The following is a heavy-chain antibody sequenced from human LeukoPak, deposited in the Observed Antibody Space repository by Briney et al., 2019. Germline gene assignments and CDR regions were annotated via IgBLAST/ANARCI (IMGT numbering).Heavy chain of an antibody. CDR1: GFTFSNYW. V-gene: IGHV3-7*01. CDR3: ARDGYYYDSSGYYRGPLPDY. J-gene: IGHJ4*02. CDR2: IKQDGSEK. D-gene: IGHD3-22*01. Sequence: GGSLRLSCAASGFTFSNYWMSWVRQAPGKGLEWVANIKQDGSEKYYVDSVKGRFTISRDNAKNSLYLQMNSLRAEDTAVYYCARDGYYYDSSGYYRGPLPDYWGQGTLVTVSS.